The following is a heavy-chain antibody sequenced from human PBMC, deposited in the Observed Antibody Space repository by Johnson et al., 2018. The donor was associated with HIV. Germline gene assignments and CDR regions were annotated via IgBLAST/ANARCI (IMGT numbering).Heavy chain of an antibody. CDR3: ARDPYCSGGSCYDSSAFDI. J-gene: IGHJ3*02. V-gene: IGHV3-30-3*01. CDR2: ISYDGSNK. Sequence: QVQLVESGGGVVQPGRSLRLSCAASGFTFSTYAMHWVRQAPGKGLEWVAVISYDGSNKYYADSVQGRFTISRDNSKNTLYLQMNSLRAEDTAVYYCARDPYCSGGSCYDSSAFDIWGQGTMVTVSS. CDR1: GFTFSTYA. D-gene: IGHD2-15*01.